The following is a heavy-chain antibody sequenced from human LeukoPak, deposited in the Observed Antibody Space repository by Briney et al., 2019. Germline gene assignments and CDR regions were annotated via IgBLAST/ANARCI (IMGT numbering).Heavy chain of an antibody. CDR1: GGSISSYY. D-gene: IGHD6-19*01. Sequence: PSETLSLTCTVAGGSISSYYWSWIRQPPGKGLEWIGYIYYSGSTNYNPSLKSRVTISVDTSKNQFSLKLSSVTAADTAVYYCAIAVAGIFYYGMDVWGQGTTVTVSS. J-gene: IGHJ6*02. V-gene: IGHV4-59*01. CDR3: AIAVAGIFYYGMDV. CDR2: IYYSGST.